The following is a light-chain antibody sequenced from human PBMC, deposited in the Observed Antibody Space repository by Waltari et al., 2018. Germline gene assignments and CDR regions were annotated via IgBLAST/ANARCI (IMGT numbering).Light chain of an antibody. CDR1: KLGGHY. J-gene: IGLJ2*01. V-gene: IGLV3-1*01. CDR3: QAWDSSTAVV. Sequence: SYELTQPPSVSVSPGQTGSFTSSGDKLGGHYACWYQQKPGQSPVLVIYQDSKRPSGIPERFSGSNSGNTATLTISGTQAMDEADYYCQAWDSSTAVVFGGGTKLTVL. CDR2: QDS.